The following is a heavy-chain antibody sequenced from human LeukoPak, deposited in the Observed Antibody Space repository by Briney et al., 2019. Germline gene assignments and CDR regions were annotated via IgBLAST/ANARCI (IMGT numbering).Heavy chain of an antibody. D-gene: IGHD2-15*01. CDR2: IIPIFGTA. CDR3: ARAVVVVAATLQYYFDY. Sequence: ASVKVSCKASGGTFSSYAISWVRQAPGQGLEWMGGIIPIFGTANYAQKFQGRVTITADESTSTAYMELSSLRSEDTAVYYCARAVVVVAATLQYYFDYWGQGTLVTVSS. CDR1: GGTFSSYA. V-gene: IGHV1-69*13. J-gene: IGHJ4*02.